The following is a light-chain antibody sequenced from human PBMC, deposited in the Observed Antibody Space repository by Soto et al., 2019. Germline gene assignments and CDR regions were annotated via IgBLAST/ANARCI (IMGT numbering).Light chain of an antibody. CDR1: QGITSW. V-gene: IGKV1-12*01. J-gene: IGKJ4*01. CDR3: QQTSCFPLT. CDR2: AAS. Sequence: DIQMTQSPSSVSASVGDRVTITCRASQGITSWLAWYQQKPGRAPKLLIYAASSLQSGVPSRFSGSVSGRDFTLTISSLQPEDFATYFCQQTSCFPLTFVGGTKVEIK.